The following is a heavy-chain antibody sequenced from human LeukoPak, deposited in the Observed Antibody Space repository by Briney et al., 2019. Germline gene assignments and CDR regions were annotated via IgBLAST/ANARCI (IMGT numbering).Heavy chain of an antibody. CDR1: GYTFTSYG. Sequence: SVKVSCKASGYTFTSYGISWVRQATGQGLEWMGWMNPNSGNTGYAQKFQGRVTMTRNTSISTAYMELSSLRSEDTAVYYCARGGYCSSTSCQLIDYWGQGTLVTVSS. CDR2: MNPNSGNT. V-gene: IGHV1-8*02. D-gene: IGHD2-2*01. CDR3: ARGGYCSSTSCQLIDY. J-gene: IGHJ4*02.